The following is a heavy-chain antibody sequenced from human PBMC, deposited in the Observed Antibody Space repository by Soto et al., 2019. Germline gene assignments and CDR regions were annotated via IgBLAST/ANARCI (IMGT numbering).Heavy chain of an antibody. J-gene: IGHJ4*02. V-gene: IGHV4-34*01. CDR2: INHSGSD. CDR1: GGSFSGYY. Sequence: PSETLSLTCDVYGGSFSGYYCSWIRQPPWKGLEWIGEINHSGSDNYNPSLKSRVTISVDKSKNQCYLKLSSVTAADTAVYYCARGGFVISPAGTIFDYWGQGTLVTVSS. CDR3: ARGGFVISPAGTIFDY. D-gene: IGHD6-13*01.